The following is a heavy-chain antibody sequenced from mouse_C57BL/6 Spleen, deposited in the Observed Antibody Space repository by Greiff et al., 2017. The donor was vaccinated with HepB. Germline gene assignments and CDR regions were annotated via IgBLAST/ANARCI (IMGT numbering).Heavy chain of an antibody. CDR1: YTFSRRVH. Sequence: QVQLQQSGPELARPWASVKISCQAFYTFSRRVHFAIRDTNYWMQWVKQRPGQGLEWIGYINPSSGYTKYNQKFKDKATLTADKSSSTAYMQLSSLTYEDSAVYYCARGLTGKPFAYWGQGTLVTVSA. CDR2: GQGLEWIG. J-gene: IGHJ3*01. D-gene: IGHD4-1*01. V-gene: IGHV1-7*01. CDR3: YEDSAVYYCARGLTGKPFAY.